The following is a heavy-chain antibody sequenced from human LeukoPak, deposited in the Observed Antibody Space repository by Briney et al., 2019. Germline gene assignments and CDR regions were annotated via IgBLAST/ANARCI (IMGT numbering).Heavy chain of an antibody. CDR3: ARAANRVPQD. CDR1: GGSISSYY. J-gene: IGHJ4*02. CDR2: IYYSGST. Sequence: SETLSLTCTVSGGSISSYYWSWIRQPPGKGLEWIGYIYYSGSTNYNPSLKSRVTISVDTSKNQFSLMLSSVTAADTAVYYCARAANRVPQDWGQGTLVTVSS. D-gene: IGHD1-14*01. V-gene: IGHV4-59*01.